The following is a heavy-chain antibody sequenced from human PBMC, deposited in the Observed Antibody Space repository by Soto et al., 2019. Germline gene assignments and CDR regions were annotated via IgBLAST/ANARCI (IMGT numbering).Heavy chain of an antibody. D-gene: IGHD5-18*01. Sequence: GSLRLSCAASGFTFSDYYMSWIRQAPGKGLEWVSYISSSSSYTNYADSVKGRFTISRDNAKNSLYLQMNSLRAEDTAVYYCAREKSSWIQLWLTWDYWGQGTLVTVSS. CDR2: ISSSSSYT. V-gene: IGHV3-11*06. CDR1: GFTFSDYY. CDR3: AREKSSWIQLWLTWDY. J-gene: IGHJ4*02.